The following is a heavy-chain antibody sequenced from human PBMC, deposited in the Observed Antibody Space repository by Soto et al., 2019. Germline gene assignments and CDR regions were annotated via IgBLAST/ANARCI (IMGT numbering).Heavy chain of an antibody. CDR3: ARNLPYYDFWSGYPKQGWFDP. Sequence: QVQLQESGPGLVKPSQTLSLTCTVSGGSISSGDYYWSWIRQPPGKGLEWIGYIYYSGSTYYNPSLKSRVTISVDTSKNQFSLKLSSVTAADTAVYYCARNLPYYDFWSGYPKQGWFDPWGQGTLVTVSS. CDR1: GGSISSGDYY. J-gene: IGHJ5*02. D-gene: IGHD3-3*01. V-gene: IGHV4-30-4*01. CDR2: IYYSGST.